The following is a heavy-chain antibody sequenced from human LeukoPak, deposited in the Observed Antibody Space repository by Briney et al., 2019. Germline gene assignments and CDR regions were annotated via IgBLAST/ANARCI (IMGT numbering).Heavy chain of an antibody. CDR3: AKEFDYGENIDY. CDR1: GFTFSSYS. Sequence: QSGGSLRLSCAASGFTFSSYSMNWVRQAPGKGLEWVSAIRGSGGSTYNAASVKGQSTISRVNSKSTLYRQMNSLRAENTAVYYCAKEFDYGENIDYWGQGTLVTVSS. J-gene: IGHJ4*02. CDR2: IRGSGGST. D-gene: IGHD4-17*01. V-gene: IGHV3-23*01.